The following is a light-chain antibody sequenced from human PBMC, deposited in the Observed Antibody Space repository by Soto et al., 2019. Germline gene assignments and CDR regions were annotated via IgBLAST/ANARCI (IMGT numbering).Light chain of an antibody. CDR3: QQYGSSPFT. Sequence: EIVLTQSAGSLSLSPGERATLSCRAGQSVSSINLAWYQQKPGQAPRLLIYGASSRATGIPDRFSGSGSGTDFTLTISRLEPEDFAVYYCQQYGSSPFTCGRGTKVDIK. CDR1: QSVSSIN. CDR2: GAS. V-gene: IGKV3-20*01. J-gene: IGKJ3*01.